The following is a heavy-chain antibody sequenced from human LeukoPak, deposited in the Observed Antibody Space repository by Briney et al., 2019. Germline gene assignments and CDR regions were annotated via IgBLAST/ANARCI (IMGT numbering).Heavy chain of an antibody. J-gene: IGHJ6*04. CDR1: GFTFRNYG. CDR2: INANGRNI. D-gene: IGHD3-10*02. Sequence: PGGSLRLSCAASGFTFRNYGMHWVRQAPGKGLEWVAFINANGRNIYYAESVKGRFIISRDNAKNSLYLQMNSLRAEDTAVYYCAELGITMIGGVWGKGTTVTISS. V-gene: IGHV3-30*02. CDR3: AELGITMIGGV.